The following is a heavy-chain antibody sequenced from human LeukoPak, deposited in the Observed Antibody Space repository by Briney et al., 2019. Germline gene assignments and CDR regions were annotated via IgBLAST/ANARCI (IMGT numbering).Heavy chain of an antibody. D-gene: IGHD1-1*01. CDR1: GYTFTSYD. CDR2: MNPNSGDT. Sequence: ASVKVSCKASGYTFTSYDINWVRQATGQGLEWMGWMNPNSGDTGYAQNFQGRVTMTRDTSISTAYMELSSLRSEDTAVYYCARGRGTSDIDYWGQGTLVTVSS. V-gene: IGHV1-8*01. J-gene: IGHJ4*02. CDR3: ARGRGTSDIDY.